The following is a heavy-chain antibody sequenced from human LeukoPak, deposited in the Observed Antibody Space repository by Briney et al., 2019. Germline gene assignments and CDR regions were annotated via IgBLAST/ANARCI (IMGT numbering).Heavy chain of an antibody. Sequence: GGSLRLSCAASGFTFSSYWMSWVRQAPGKGLEWVATIRQDGSQKYYVDSVKGRFTISRDNAKNSLYLQMNSLRAEDTAVYYCARGSHYYDGSGPPFDYWGQGTLVTVSS. J-gene: IGHJ4*02. CDR3: ARGSHYYDGSGPPFDY. CDR1: GFTFSSYW. V-gene: IGHV3-7*01. D-gene: IGHD3-22*01. CDR2: IRQDGSQK.